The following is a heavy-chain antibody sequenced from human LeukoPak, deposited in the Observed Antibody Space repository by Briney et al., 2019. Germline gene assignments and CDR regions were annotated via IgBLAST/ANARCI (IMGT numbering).Heavy chain of an antibody. Sequence: QTGGSLRLSCAASGFTFSSYAMSWVRQAPGKGLEWVSAISGSGGSTYYADSVKGRFTISRDNSKNTLYLQMNSLRAEDTAVYYRAKDSHDILTGYFAYWGQGTLVTVSS. V-gene: IGHV3-23*01. J-gene: IGHJ4*02. D-gene: IGHD3-9*01. CDR2: ISGSGGST. CDR3: AKDSHDILTGYFAY. CDR1: GFTFSSYA.